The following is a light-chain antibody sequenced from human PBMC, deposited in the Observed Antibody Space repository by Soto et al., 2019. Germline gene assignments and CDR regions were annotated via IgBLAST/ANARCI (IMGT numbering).Light chain of an antibody. CDR1: QSISSW. CDR2: DAS. Sequence: DIQMTQSPSTLSASVGDRVTITCRASQSISSWLAWYQQKPGKAPKLLIYDASSLESGVPSRFSGSGSGTEFTLTISSLQPEDFATYYCQQSRWTFGQGTKVEIK. CDR3: QQSRWT. V-gene: IGKV1-5*01. J-gene: IGKJ1*01.